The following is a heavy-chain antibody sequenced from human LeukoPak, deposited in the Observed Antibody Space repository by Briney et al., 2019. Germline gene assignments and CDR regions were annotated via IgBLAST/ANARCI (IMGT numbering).Heavy chain of an antibody. CDR2: SRNKGQGYTT. V-gene: IGHV3-72*01. D-gene: IGHD2-8*01. CDR3: SQEFCASGTCYTGDF. CDR1: GFTFSDHY. J-gene: IGHJ4*02. Sequence: GGSLRLSCAASGFTFSDHYMDWVRQAPGKGLEWVGRSRNKGQGYTTEYAASVKGRFTISRDDSKNSLYLQMNNLKIDDTAVYYCSQEFCASGTCYTGDFWGQGVLVTVSS.